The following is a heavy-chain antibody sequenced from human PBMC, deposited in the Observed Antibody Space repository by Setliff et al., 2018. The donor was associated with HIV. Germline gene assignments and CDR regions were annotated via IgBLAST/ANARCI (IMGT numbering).Heavy chain of an antibody. V-gene: IGHV1-46*01. CDR1: GYTFTDYF. J-gene: IGHJ4*02. CDR2: IIPSTGNT. CDR3: VRERRGGHFDY. Sequence: GASVKVSCKASGYTFTDYFMHWVRQAPGQGLEWMTMIIPSTGNTNYAQKFQGRVTMTGDTSTNTVYMDLSSLGSEDTAVYYCVRERRGGHFDYWGQGTLVTVSS.